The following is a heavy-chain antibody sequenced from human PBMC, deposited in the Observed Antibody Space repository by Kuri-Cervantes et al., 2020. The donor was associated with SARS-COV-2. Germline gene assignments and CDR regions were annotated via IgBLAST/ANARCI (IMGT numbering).Heavy chain of an antibody. CDR1: GLTFSSYS. D-gene: IGHD5-18*01. V-gene: IGHV3-21*01. CDR2: ISSSSSYI. CDR3: AKTKGVDTAMDCIDY. J-gene: IGHJ4*02. Sequence: GGSLRLSCAASGLTFSSYSMNWVRQAPGKGLEWVSSISSSSSYIYYADSVKGRFTISRDNAKNSLYLQMNSLRAEDTAVYYCAKTKGVDTAMDCIDYWGQGTLVTVSS.